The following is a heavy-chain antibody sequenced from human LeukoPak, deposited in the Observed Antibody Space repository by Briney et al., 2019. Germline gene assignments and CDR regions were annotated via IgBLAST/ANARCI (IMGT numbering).Heavy chain of an antibody. D-gene: IGHD6-13*01. J-gene: IGHJ5*02. CDR2: INPNSGGT. CDR1: GYTFTGYY. Sequence: GASVKVSCKASGYTFTGYYTHWVRQAPGQGLEWMGWINPNSGGTNYAQKFQGRVTMTRDTSISTAYMELSRLRSDDTAVYYCARDIFVLGSSWFDPWGQGTLVTVSS. CDR3: ARDIFVLGSSWFDP. V-gene: IGHV1-2*02.